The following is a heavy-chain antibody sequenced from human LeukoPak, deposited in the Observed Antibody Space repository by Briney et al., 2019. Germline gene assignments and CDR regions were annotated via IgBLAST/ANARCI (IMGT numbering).Heavy chain of an antibody. V-gene: IGHV1-18*01. CDR2: ISTYNGNT. CDR3: ARPFMEQQVPFDP. J-gene: IGHJ5*02. D-gene: IGHD6-13*01. CDR1: GYTFTSYG. Sequence: ASVKVSCKASGYTFTSYGISWVRQAPGQGLEWMGWISTYNGNTNYAQKLQGRVTLTTDTSTNTAYMELTSLRSDDTAVYYCARPFMEQQVPFDPWGQGTLVTVSS.